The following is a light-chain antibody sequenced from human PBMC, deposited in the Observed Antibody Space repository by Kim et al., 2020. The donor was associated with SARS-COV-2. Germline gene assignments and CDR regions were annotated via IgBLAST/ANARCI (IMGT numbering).Light chain of an antibody. Sequence: LGASVKLTCTLSSGHSSYAIGWHQQQPEKGPRYLMKLNSDGSHSKGDGIPDRFSGSSSGAERYLTISSLQSEDEADYYCQTWGTEVFGGGTQLTVL. CDR3: QTWGTEV. V-gene: IGLV4-69*01. J-gene: IGLJ3*02. CDR1: SGHSSYA. CDR2: LNSDGSH.